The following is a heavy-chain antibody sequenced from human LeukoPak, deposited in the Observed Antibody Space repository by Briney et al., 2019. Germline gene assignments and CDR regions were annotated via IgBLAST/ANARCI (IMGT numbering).Heavy chain of an antibody. D-gene: IGHD3/OR15-3a*01. CDR2: IDQSGTT. Sequence: PSETLSLTCVVNGGSFSGYYWSWIRQPPGKGLEWIGEIDQSGTTNYNPSLKSRVAISIDTSKKQFSLTLTSMTAADTAVYYCARVPHYYFGYGYFDIWGQGTRVTVSS. J-gene: IGHJ4*02. V-gene: IGHV4-34*01. CDR3: ARVPHYYFGYGYFDI. CDR1: GGSFSGYY.